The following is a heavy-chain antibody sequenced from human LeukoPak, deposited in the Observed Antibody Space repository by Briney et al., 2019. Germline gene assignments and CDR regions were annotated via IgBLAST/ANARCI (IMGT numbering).Heavy chain of an antibody. D-gene: IGHD5-12*01. Sequence: PGGSLRLSCAASGFTFSSYWMHWVRQAPGKGLVWVSRINSDGSTISYVDSAKGRFTISRDNAKNSLYLQMNSLRAEDTAVYYCARDGGGYSGYDWDYWGQGTLVTVSS. V-gene: IGHV3-74*01. CDR1: GFTFSSYW. J-gene: IGHJ4*02. CDR3: ARDGGGYSGYDWDY. CDR2: INSDGSTI.